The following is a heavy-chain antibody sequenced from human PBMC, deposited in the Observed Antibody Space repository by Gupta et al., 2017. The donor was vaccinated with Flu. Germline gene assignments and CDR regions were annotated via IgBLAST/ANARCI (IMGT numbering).Heavy chain of an antibody. J-gene: IGHJ4*02. D-gene: IGHD6-19*01. CDR3: AGSGNYNYYDY. CDR2: IYHDGST. V-gene: IGHV4-59*01. Sequence: SYYWTWIRQPPGKRLEWIGYIYHDGSTNYNPSLKSRIIMSVDKSNNQFSLKVSSLTAADTAVYYCAGSGNYNYYDYWGQGTLVTVSS. CDR1: SYY.